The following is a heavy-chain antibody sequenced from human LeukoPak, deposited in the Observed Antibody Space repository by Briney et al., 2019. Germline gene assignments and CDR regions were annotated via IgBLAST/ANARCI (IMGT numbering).Heavy chain of an antibody. CDR3: ARVLGNWNDVGGYFDY. D-gene: IGHD1-20*01. Sequence: SETLSLTCAVYGGSFSGYYWSWIRQPPGKGLEWIGEINHSGSTNYNPSLKSRVTISVDTSKNQFSLKLSSVTAADTAVYYCARVLGNWNDVGGYFDYWGQGTLVTVSS. V-gene: IGHV4-34*01. CDR2: INHSGST. J-gene: IGHJ4*02. CDR1: GGSFSGYY.